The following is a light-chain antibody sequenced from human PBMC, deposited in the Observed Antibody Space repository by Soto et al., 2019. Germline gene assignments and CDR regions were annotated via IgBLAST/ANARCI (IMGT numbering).Light chain of an antibody. V-gene: IGKV1-39*01. J-gene: IGKJ4*01. CDR2: AAS. CDR3: QHSYSTPR. Sequence: DIQMTQSPSSLSASVGDRVTITCRASQSISSYLNWYQQKPGKAPKLLIYAASSLQSGVPSRFSGSGSGTDFTLTISSLQPEDFATYHCQHSYSTPRFGGGTKVEIK. CDR1: QSISSY.